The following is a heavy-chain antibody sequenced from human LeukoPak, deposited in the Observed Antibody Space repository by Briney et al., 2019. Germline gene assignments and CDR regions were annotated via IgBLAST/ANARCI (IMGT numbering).Heavy chain of an antibody. V-gene: IGHV3-23*01. CDR1: GFTFSSYA. CDR3: AKGIMAGRHFDY. Sequence: GGSLRLSCAASGFTFSSYATSWVRQAPGKGLEWVSAISGSGGSTYYADSVKGRFTISRDNSKNTLYLQMNSLRAEDTAVYYCAKGIMAGRHFDYWGQGTLVTVSS. CDR2: ISGSGGST. J-gene: IGHJ4*02. D-gene: IGHD6-19*01.